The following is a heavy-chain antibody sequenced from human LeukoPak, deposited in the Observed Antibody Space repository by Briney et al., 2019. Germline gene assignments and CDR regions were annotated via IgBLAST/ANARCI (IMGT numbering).Heavy chain of an antibody. J-gene: IGHJ4*02. CDR1: GDSITSSKW. V-gene: IGHV4-4*02. Sequence: SGTLSLTCAVSGDSITSSKWWSWVRQSPEKGPEWIGEIYHSGTTNYNPSLKSRVTISVDNSKNQFSLNLRSVTAADTAVYYCASGSHAVTTHFDYWGQGTLVTVFS. CDR2: IYHSGTT. D-gene: IGHD3-16*01. CDR3: ASGSHAVTTHFDY.